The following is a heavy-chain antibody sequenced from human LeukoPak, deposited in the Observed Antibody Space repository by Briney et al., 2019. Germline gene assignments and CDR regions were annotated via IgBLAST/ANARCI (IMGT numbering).Heavy chain of an antibody. CDR3: AKEGYNMGFDY. J-gene: IGHJ4*02. CDR1: GFIFSNYG. Sequence: PGGSLRLSCAASGFIFSNYGMHWVRQAPDKGLEWVAVISYDGSKKYYADSVKGRFTISRDNSKNTLYLQMNSLRAEDTAVYYCAKEGYNMGFDYWGQGTLVTVSS. V-gene: IGHV3-30*18. D-gene: IGHD1-14*01. CDR2: ISYDGSKK.